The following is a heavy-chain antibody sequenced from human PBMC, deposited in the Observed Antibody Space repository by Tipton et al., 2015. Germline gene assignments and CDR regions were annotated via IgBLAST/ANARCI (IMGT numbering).Heavy chain of an antibody. Sequence: TLSLTCSVSGGSISSGSHYWGWIRQPPGKGLEWIGNIYYGGSTYYNPSLKSRVTISVDTSKNQFSLKLSSVTAADTAVYYCAKPPGLDRYAFDVWGQGTMVTVSS. J-gene: IGHJ3*01. CDR3: AKPPGLDRYAFDV. CDR1: GGSISSGSHY. CDR2: IYYGGST. D-gene: IGHD3/OR15-3a*01. V-gene: IGHV4-39*01.